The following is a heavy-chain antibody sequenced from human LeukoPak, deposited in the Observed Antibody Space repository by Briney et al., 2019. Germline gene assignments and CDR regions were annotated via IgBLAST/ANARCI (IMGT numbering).Heavy chain of an antibody. J-gene: IGHJ5*02. CDR3: ARHVGQAAWFDP. CDR2: INPNSGDT. Sequence: ASVKVSCKASGYTLSGYYMHWVRQAPGQGLEWMGWINPNSGDTNYAQKFQGRVTMTGDTSITTAFMELSRLRSDDTAVYYCARHVGQAAWFDPWGQGTLVTVSS. V-gene: IGHV1-2*02. CDR1: GYTLSGYY.